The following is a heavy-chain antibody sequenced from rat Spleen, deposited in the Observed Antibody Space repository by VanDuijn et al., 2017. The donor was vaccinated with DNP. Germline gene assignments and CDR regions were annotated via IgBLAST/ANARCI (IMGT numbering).Heavy chain of an antibody. Sequence: QVQLKESGPGLVQPSQTLSLTCTVAGFSLISYNVHWVRQPPGKGLEWMGIIWTTGVTRYNSALKSRLSISKDTSKSQVFLKMNSLQTEDTGTYYCTSDSLNSSSFVYWGQGSLVTVSS. CDR2: IWTTGVT. V-gene: IGHV2-41*01. D-gene: IGHD1-2*01. CDR1: GFSLISYN. J-gene: IGHJ3*01. CDR3: TSDSLNSSSFVY.